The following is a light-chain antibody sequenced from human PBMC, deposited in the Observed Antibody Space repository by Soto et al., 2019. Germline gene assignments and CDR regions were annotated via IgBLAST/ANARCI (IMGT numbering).Light chain of an antibody. Sequence: DIQMTQSPSTLSASVGDRVTITCRASQSISSWLAWYQQKPEKAPKLLIYKASSLESGVPSRFSGSGSGTEFTLTISSLQPDDFATYYCQQYDSYQYTFGQGTKLDIK. CDR2: KAS. V-gene: IGKV1-5*03. CDR1: QSISSW. J-gene: IGKJ2*01. CDR3: QQYDSYQYT.